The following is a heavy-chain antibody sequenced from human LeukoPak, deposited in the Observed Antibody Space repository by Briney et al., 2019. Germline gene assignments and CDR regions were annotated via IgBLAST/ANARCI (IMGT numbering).Heavy chain of an antibody. CDR1: GFTFSSYA. D-gene: IGHD2-2*01. CDR2: ISGSGGST. Sequence: GGSLRLSCAASGFTFSSYAMSWVRQAPGKGLEWVSAISGSGGSTYYADSVKGRFTTSRDNSKNTLYLQMNSLRAEDTAVYYCAKDSDCSSTSCYDDYYGMDVWGQGTTVTVSS. J-gene: IGHJ6*02. V-gene: IGHV3-23*01. CDR3: AKDSDCSSTSCYDDYYGMDV.